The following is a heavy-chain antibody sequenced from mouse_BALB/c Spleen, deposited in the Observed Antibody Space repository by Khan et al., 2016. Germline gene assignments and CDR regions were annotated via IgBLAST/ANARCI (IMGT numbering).Heavy chain of an antibody. Sequence: VQLKESGPGLVKPSQSLSLTCTVTGYSITSDYAWYWIRQFAGNKLEWMGYISYSGSTSYNPTLKSRISITRDTSKNKFFLQLNSVTTEDTATYYCAGGYYYCKGYVDYWGQGTTLTVSS. V-gene: IGHV3-2*02. CDR3: AGGYYYCKGYVDY. CDR1: GYSITSDYA. D-gene: IGHD1-1*01. CDR2: ISYSGST. J-gene: IGHJ2*01.